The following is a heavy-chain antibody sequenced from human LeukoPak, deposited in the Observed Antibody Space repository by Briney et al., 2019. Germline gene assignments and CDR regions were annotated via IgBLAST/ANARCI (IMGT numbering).Heavy chain of an antibody. CDR2: ISYDGSNK. Sequence: GGSLRLSCAASGFTFSSYGMNWVRQAPGKGLEWVAVISYDGSNKYYADSVKGRFTISRDNSKNTLFVQMSSLRAEDTAVYYCARGEYYSDTSSYFDYWGQGTLVTVSS. D-gene: IGHD3-22*01. V-gene: IGHV3-30*03. CDR1: GFTFSSYG. J-gene: IGHJ4*02. CDR3: ARGEYYSDTSSYFDY.